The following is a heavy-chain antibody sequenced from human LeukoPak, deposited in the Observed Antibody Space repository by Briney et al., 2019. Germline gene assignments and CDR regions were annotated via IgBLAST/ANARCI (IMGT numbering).Heavy chain of an antibody. Sequence: TSETLSLTCAVYGGSFSGYYWSWIRQPPGKGLEWIGEINHSGSTNYNPSLKSRVTISVDTSKNQFSLKLSSVTAADTAVYHCASRPPGYSSGWPIEDIHWGQGTLVTVSS. D-gene: IGHD6-19*01. CDR3: ASRPPGYSSGWPIEDIH. J-gene: IGHJ4*02. CDR2: INHSGST. CDR1: GGSFSGYY. V-gene: IGHV4-34*01.